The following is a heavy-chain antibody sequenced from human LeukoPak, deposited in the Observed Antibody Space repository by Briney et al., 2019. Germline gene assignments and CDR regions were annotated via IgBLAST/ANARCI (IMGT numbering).Heavy chain of an antibody. Sequence: VQPGGSLRLSCAVSXFTFSDYFMDWVRQAPGKGLEWVGRSQNIDKSYIAEYTPFVRGRFTISRDESKNSLYLQMNSLKIEDTAVYYCARVCYETSDCGPWGQGTLVTVSS. CDR3: ARVCYETSDCGP. CDR1: XFTFSDYF. CDR2: SQNIDKSYIA. D-gene: IGHD2-21*02. J-gene: IGHJ5*02. V-gene: IGHV3-72*01.